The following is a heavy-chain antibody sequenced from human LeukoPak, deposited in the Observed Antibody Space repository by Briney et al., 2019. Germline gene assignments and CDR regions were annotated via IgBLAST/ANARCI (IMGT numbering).Heavy chain of an antibody. CDR1: GGTFSSYA. J-gene: IGHJ4*02. Sequence: SVKVSCKASGGTFSSYAISWVRQAPGQGLEWMGGIIPIFGTANYAQKFQGRVTIAADESTSTAYMELSSLRSEDTAVYYCASGIHYYDSSGKIDYWGQGALVTVSS. V-gene: IGHV1-69*13. CDR2: IIPIFGTA. D-gene: IGHD3-22*01. CDR3: ASGIHYYDSSGKIDY.